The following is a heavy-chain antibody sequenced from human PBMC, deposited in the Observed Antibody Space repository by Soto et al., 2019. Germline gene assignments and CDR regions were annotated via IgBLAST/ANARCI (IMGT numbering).Heavy chain of an antibody. D-gene: IGHD3-10*01. J-gene: IGHJ3*02. CDR1: GGSISSYY. CDR2: IYYSGST. Sequence: SETLSLTCTVSGGSISSYYWSWIRQPPGKGLEWIGYIYYSGSTNYNPSLKSRVTISVDTSKNQFSLKLSSVTAADTAVYYCARGRPRGGGRAFDIWGQGTMVTVSS. CDR3: ARGRPRGGGRAFDI. V-gene: IGHV4-59*08.